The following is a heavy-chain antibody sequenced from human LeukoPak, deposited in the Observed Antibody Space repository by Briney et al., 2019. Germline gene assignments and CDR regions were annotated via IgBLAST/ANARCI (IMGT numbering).Heavy chain of an antibody. CDR3: AREYSSGYNFDY. CDR1: GGSISSSSYY. J-gene: IGHJ4*02. D-gene: IGHD6-19*01. CDR2: IYYSGST. V-gene: IGHV4-39*07. Sequence: SETLSLTCTVSGGSISSSSYYWGWIRQPPGKGLEWIGSIYYSGSTYYNPSLKSRVTISVDTSKNQFSLKLSSVTAADTAVYYCAREYSSGYNFDYWGQGTLVTVSS.